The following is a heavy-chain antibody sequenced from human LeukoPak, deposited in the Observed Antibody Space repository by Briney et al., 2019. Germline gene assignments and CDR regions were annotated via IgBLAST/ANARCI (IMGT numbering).Heavy chain of an antibody. V-gene: IGHV4-59*12. CDR1: GGSISSYY. D-gene: IGHD6-19*01. Sequence: SETLSLTCTVSGGSISSYYWSWIRQPPGKGLEWIGYIYYSGSTYYNPSLKSRVTMSVDTSKNQFSLKVSSVTAADTAVFYCARVRLAGTVYDAFDIWGQGTKVTVSS. CDR3: ARVRLAGTVYDAFDI. J-gene: IGHJ3*02. CDR2: IYYSGST.